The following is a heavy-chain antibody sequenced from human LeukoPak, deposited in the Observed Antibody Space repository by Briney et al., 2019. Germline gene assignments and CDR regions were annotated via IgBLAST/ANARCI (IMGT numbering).Heavy chain of an antibody. CDR1: GGSISSGGYY. CDR2: IYHSGST. D-gene: IGHD2-15*01. V-gene: IGHV4-30-2*01. Sequence: PSETLSLTCTVSGGSISSGGYYWSWIRQPPGKGLEWIGYIYHSGSTYYNPSLKSRVTISVDRSKNQFSLKLSSVTAADTAVYYCASPFARRTHCSGGSCYTGNAFDIWGQGTMVTVSS. J-gene: IGHJ3*02. CDR3: ASPFARRTHCSGGSCYTGNAFDI.